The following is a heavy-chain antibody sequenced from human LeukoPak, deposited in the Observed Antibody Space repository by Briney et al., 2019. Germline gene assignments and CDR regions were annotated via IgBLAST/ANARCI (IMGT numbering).Heavy chain of an antibody. CDR2: IYSGGST. V-gene: IGHV3-53*01. CDR1: GFTFSTYW. J-gene: IGHJ4*02. D-gene: IGHD6-13*01. CDR3: ARDRIAAATDY. Sequence: GGSLRLSCAASGFTFSTYWMHWVRQAPGKGLEWVSVIYSGGSTYYADSVKGRFTISRDNAKNSLYLQMNSLRAEDTAVYYCARDRIAAATDYWGQGTLVTVSS.